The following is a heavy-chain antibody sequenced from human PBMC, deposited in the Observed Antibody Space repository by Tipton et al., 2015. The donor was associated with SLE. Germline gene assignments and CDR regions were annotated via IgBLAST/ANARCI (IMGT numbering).Heavy chain of an antibody. CDR1: GFTFSTCS. Sequence: SLRLSCAASGFTFSTCSMHRVRQAPGKGLEWVANIGPDGKTVYYADSLKGRFTISRDNAQSSVYLQLSSLRVDDTALYHCAAVAMGHWGQGTLVTVSS. D-gene: IGHD5-24*01. CDR3: AAVAMGH. J-gene: IGHJ4*02. CDR2: IGPDGKTV. V-gene: IGHV3-7*01.